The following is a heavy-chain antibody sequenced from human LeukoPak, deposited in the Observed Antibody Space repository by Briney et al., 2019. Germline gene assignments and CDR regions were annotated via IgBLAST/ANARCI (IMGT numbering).Heavy chain of an antibody. CDR3: ARDEAVYQVDAFDI. V-gene: IGHV3-20*04. Sequence: GGSLRLSCAASGSTFDDYGMSWVRQAPGKGLEWVSGINWNGGSTGYADSVKGRFTISRDNAKNSLYLQMNSLRAEDTALYYCARDEAVYQVDAFDIWGQGTMVTVSS. CDR1: GSTFDDYG. D-gene: IGHD2-8*01. J-gene: IGHJ3*02. CDR2: INWNGGST.